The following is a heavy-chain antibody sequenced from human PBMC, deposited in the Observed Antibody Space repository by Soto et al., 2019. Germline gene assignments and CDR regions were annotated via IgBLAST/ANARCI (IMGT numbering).Heavy chain of an antibody. D-gene: IGHD3-22*01. J-gene: IGHJ4*02. V-gene: IGHV4-4*07. CDR1: GGAISGYY. Sequence: PSETLSLTCTVSGGAISGYYWTWVRQPAGKGLEWIGRIYSSGGTKYNPSLKSRVDMSLDMSKNQFSLRASDTAMYYCARQIYDSDTGPNFQYYFDSWGQGTPVTVSS. CDR3: ARQIYDSDTGPNFQYYFDS. CDR2: IYSSGGT.